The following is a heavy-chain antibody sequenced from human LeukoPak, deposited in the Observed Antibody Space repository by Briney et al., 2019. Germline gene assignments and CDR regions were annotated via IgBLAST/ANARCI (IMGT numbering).Heavy chain of an antibody. CDR1: GGTFSSYT. CDR2: IIPILGIA. CDR3: AREDIVVVVAATRGHWFDP. D-gene: IGHD2-15*01. Sequence: ASVKVSCKASGGTFSSYTISWVRQAPGQGLEWMGRIIPILGIANYAQKFQGRVTITADKSTSTAYMVLSSLRSEDTAVYYCAREDIVVVVAATRGHWFDPWGQGTLVTVSS. J-gene: IGHJ5*02. V-gene: IGHV1-69*04.